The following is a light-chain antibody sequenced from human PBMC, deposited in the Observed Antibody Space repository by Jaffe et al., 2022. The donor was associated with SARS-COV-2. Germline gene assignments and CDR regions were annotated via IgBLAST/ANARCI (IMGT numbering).Light chain of an antibody. CDR3: QTWGTGMV. J-gene: IGLJ3*02. Sequence: QLVLTQSPSASASLGASVKLTCTLSSGHSSYAIAWHQQQPEKGPQYLMKLNSDGSHNKGDGIPDRFSGSSSGAERHLTISSLQSEDEADYYCQTWGTGMVFGGGTKLTVL. CDR1: SGHSSYA. V-gene: IGLV4-69*01. CDR2: LNSDGSH.